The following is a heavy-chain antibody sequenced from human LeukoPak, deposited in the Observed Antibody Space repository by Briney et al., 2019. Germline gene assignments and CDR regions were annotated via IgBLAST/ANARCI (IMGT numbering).Heavy chain of an antibody. J-gene: IGHJ5*02. CDR2: INHSGST. CDR1: GGSISGYY. V-gene: IGHV4-34*01. CDR3: ARGGYYYRYNWFDP. D-gene: IGHD3-22*01. Sequence: SETLSLTCTVSGGSISGYYWSWIRQPPGKGLEWIGEINHSGSTNYNPSLKSRVTISVDTSKNQFSLKLSSVTAADTAVYYCARGGYYYRYNWFDPWGQGTLVTVSS.